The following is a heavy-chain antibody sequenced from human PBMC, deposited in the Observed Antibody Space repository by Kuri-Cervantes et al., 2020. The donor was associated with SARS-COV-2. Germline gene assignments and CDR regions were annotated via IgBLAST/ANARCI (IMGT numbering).Heavy chain of an antibody. CDR3: ARDSRYYDFWSGYYEPPTISDGMDV. Sequence: ASVKVSCKASGYTFTSYDINWVRQATGQGLEWMGWMNPNSGNTGYAQKFQGRVTMTRNTSISTAYMELSSLRSEDTAVYYCARDSRYYDFWSGYYEPPTISDGMDVWGQGTTATVSS. V-gene: IGHV1-8*01. CDR1: GYTFTSYD. CDR2: MNPNSGNT. D-gene: IGHD3-3*01. J-gene: IGHJ6*02.